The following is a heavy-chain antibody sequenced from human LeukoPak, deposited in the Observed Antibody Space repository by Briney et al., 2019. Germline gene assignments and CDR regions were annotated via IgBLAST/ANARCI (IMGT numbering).Heavy chain of an antibody. J-gene: IGHJ1*01. CDR3: ASPSRYCSSTSCFAEYFQL. CDR1: GFTFSSYA. CDR2: ISGSGGST. Sequence: PGGSLRLSCAASGFTFSSYAMSWVRQAPGKGLEWVSAISGSGGSTYYADTVKGRFTISRDNSKNTLYLQMNSLRAEDTAVYYCASPSRYCSSTSCFAEYFQLWGQGTLVTVSS. D-gene: IGHD2-2*01. V-gene: IGHV3-23*01.